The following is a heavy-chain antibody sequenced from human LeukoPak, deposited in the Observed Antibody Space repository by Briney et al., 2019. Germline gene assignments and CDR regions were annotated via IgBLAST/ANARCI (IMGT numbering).Heavy chain of an antibody. CDR3: ARDRGYGDYEYYFDY. CDR2: IYTSGST. J-gene: IGHJ4*02. CDR1: GGSISSYY. Sequence: PSETLSLTCTVYGGSISSYYWSWIRQPAGKGLEWIGRIYTSGSTNYNPSLKSRVTISVDQSKTQFSLKLSSVTAADTAVYYCARDRGYGDYEYYFDYWGQGTLVTVSS. V-gene: IGHV4-4*07. D-gene: IGHD4-17*01.